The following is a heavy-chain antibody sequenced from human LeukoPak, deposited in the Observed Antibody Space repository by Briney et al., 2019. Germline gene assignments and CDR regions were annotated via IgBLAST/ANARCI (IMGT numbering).Heavy chain of an antibody. J-gene: IGHJ4*02. D-gene: IGHD3-10*01. Sequence: GGSLRLSCAASGFTFSNYAMHWVRQAPGKGLEWVAVISYDGSKKDYADSVKGRFTISRDNSKNTLYLQMNSLRVEDTAVYYCARLGARSGSYDYWGQGTLVTVSS. CDR2: ISYDGSKK. V-gene: IGHV3-30*04. CDR1: GFTFSNYA. CDR3: ARLGARSGSYDY.